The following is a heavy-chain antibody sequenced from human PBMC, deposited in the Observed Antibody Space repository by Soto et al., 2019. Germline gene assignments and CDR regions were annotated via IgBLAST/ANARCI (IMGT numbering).Heavy chain of an antibody. CDR1: GYTFTSYD. D-gene: IGHD3-9*01. V-gene: IGHV1-8*01. J-gene: IGHJ4*02. Sequence: ASVKVSCKASGYTFTSYDINWVRQATGQGLEWMGWMNPNSGNTGYAQKFQGRVTMTRNTSISTAYMELSSLRSEDTAVYYVPMDGSMDWLAIFPRFDYWGQGTLVTVSS. CDR2: MNPNSGNT. CDR3: PMDGSMDWLAIFPRFDY.